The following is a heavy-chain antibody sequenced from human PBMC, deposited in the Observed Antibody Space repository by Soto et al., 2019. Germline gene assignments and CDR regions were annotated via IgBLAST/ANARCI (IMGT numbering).Heavy chain of an antibody. CDR1: GYTFTGYY. CDR2: INPNSGGT. CDR3: ARVRYNWNGVLYYGIDV. J-gene: IGHJ6*02. V-gene: IGHV1-2*02. Sequence: QVQLVQSGAEVKKPGASVKVSCKASGYTFTGYYMHWVRQAPGQGLEWMGWINPNSGGTNYAQKFPGRVTMTSDTYISTTYVELSMLRSDDTDVYYCARVRYNWNGVLYYGIDVWGQGTTVTVSS. D-gene: IGHD1-20*01.